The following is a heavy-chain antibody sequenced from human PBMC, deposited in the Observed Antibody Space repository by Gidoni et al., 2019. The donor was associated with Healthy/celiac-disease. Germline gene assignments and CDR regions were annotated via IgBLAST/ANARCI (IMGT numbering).Heavy chain of an antibody. Sequence: QLQLQESGPGLVKPSETLSLTCTVSGGSIRSSSYYWGWIRQPPGKGLEWIGSIYYSGSTYYNPSLKSRVTISVDTSKNQFSLKLSSVTAADTAVYYCARVSYVTIFGVTDNWFDPWGQGTLVTVSS. CDR3: ARVSYVTIFGVTDNWFDP. CDR1: GGSIRSSSYY. V-gene: IGHV4-39*07. CDR2: IYYSGST. J-gene: IGHJ5*02. D-gene: IGHD3-3*01.